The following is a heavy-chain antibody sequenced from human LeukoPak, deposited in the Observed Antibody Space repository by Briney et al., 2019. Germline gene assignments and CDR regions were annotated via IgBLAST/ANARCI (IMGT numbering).Heavy chain of an antibody. CDR2: ISAYNGNT. J-gene: IGHJ1*01. V-gene: IGHV1-18*01. CDR3: ARDWVQYSSSSEHFQH. D-gene: IGHD6-6*01. CDR1: GYTFTSYG. Sequence: ASVTVSCTASGYTFTSYGISWVRQAPGQGLEWMGWISAYNGNTNYARKLQGRVTMTTDTSTSTAYMELRSLRSDDTAVYYCARDWVQYSSSSEHFQHWGQGTLVTVSS.